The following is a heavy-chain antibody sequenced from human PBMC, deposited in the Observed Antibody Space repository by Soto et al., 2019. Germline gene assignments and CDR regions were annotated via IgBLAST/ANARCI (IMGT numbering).Heavy chain of an antibody. D-gene: IGHD5-18*01. Sequence: SVKVSCKASGFTFTSSAVQWVRQARGQRLEWIGWIVVGSGNTNYAQKFQERVTITRDMSTSTAYRELSSLRSEDTAVYYCAADWGYSYGYDRRGYYYYGMDVWGQGTTVTVSS. CDR2: IVVGSGNT. CDR3: AADWGYSYGYDRRGYYYYGMDV. V-gene: IGHV1-58*01. CDR1: GFTFTSSA. J-gene: IGHJ6*02.